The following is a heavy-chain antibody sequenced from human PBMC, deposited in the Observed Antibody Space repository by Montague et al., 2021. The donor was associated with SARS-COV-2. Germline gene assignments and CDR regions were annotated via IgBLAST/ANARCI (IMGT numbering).Heavy chain of an antibody. CDR2: FYYSGNT. V-gene: IGHV4-39*01. Sequence: SETLSLTCTVSGGSVRSSNDCWGWIRQPPGKGLEWIVNFYYSGNTYYNPSLKSRVTISVDTSNNQFSLKLSSVTAADTAVYYCARGPKMYGELADYWGQGTLVTVSS. J-gene: IGHJ4*02. CDR3: ARGPKMYGELADY. CDR1: GGSVRSSNDC. D-gene: IGHD4-17*01.